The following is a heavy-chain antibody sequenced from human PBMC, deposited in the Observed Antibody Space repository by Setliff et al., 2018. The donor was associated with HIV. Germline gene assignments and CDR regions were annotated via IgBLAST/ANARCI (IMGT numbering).Heavy chain of an antibody. Sequence: ASVKVSCKASRYTFTGHYMHWVRQAPGQGLEWVGGINPSSGGANYAQKFQGRVTMTRDTSISTAYMELSRLTSDDTAVYYCARDGRYCSGGRCFTNRASYYYYYMDVWGKGTTVTVSS. V-gene: IGHV1-2*02. J-gene: IGHJ6*03. CDR1: RYTFTGHY. D-gene: IGHD2-15*01. CDR2: INPSSGGA. CDR3: ARDGRYCSGGRCFTNRASYYYYYMDV.